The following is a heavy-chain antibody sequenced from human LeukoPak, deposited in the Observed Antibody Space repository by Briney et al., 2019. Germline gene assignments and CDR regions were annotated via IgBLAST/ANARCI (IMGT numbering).Heavy chain of an antibody. CDR3: ARANPPDAFDI. CDR1: GGSLSSGGYY. D-gene: IGHD1-14*01. CDR2: IYQSGST. V-gene: IGHV4-30-2*01. Sequence: PSQTLSLTCTVSGGSLSSGGYYWSWIRQPPGKGLEWIGYIYQSGSTYYNPSLKSRVTISVDTSKNQFSLKLSSVTAADTAVYYCARANPPDAFDIWGQGTMVTVSS. J-gene: IGHJ3*02.